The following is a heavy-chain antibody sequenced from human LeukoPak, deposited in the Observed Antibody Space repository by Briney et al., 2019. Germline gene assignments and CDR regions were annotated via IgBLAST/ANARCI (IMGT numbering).Heavy chain of an antibody. CDR3: AKGRGAVAAPDY. D-gene: IGHD6-19*01. CDR1: GFTFSSNG. V-gene: IGHV3-30*18. J-gene: IGHJ4*02. Sequence: GGSLRLSCAASGFTFSSNGMHWVRQAPGKGLEGVAVISYAGGTKYYADSVKGRFTISRDDFGNTLYLQMNSLGPEDTAVYYCAKGRGAVAAPDYWGQGTLVTVSS. CDR2: ISYAGGTK.